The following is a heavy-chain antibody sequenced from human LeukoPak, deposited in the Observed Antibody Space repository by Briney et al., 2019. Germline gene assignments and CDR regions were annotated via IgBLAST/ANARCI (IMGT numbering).Heavy chain of an antibody. V-gene: IGHV1-18*01. CDR3: ARDHYNYDSSGYPYFDY. Sequence: ASVKVSCKASGYTFTTYGINWVRQAPGQGLEWMGWISAYNGNTNYAQKLQGRVTMTTDTSTSTAYMELRSLRSDDTAVYYCARDHYNYDSSGYPYFDYWGQGTLVTVSS. CDR2: ISAYNGNT. CDR1: GYTFTTYG. D-gene: IGHD3-22*01. J-gene: IGHJ4*02.